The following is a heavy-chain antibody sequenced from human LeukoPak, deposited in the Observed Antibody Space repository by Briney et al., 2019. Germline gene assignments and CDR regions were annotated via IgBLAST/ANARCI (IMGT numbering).Heavy chain of an antibody. D-gene: IGHD3-9*01. CDR1: GFTFDDYS. CDR3: SKDGRSYIVWLLWSSGRYDDFDM. CDR2: ISWNRCSI. Sequence: GGSLRLSCSAPGFTFDDYSMHLGRQAPGKGLEWGSGISWNRCSIGYSDSVRGRFTISKDNAKHSMYLQMNSLKAEDTALYYCSKDGRSYIVWLLWSSGRYDDFDMWGRGKMDSVSS. J-gene: IGHJ3*02. V-gene: IGHV3-9*01.